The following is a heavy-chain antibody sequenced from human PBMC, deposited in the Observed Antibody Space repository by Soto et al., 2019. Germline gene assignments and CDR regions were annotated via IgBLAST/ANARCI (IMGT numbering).Heavy chain of an antibody. CDR2: INPSGGST. J-gene: IGHJ6*03. CDR3: ARDGTITFYDILTGYFHYYYMDV. CDR1: GYTFTSYY. Sequence: QVQLVQSGAEVKKPGASVKVSCKASGYTFTSYYMHWVRQAPGQGLEWMGIINPSGGSTSYAQKFQGRVTMTRDTSTSTVYMELSSLRSEDTAVYYCARDGTITFYDILTGYFHYYYMDVWGKGTTVTVSS. V-gene: IGHV1-46*03. D-gene: IGHD3-9*01.